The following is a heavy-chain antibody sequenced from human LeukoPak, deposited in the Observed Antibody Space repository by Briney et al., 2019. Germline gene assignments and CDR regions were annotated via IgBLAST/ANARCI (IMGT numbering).Heavy chain of an antibody. D-gene: IGHD5-18*01. V-gene: IGHV3-7*01. Sequence: GGSLRLSCAASGFTFSSYWMSWVRQAPGKGLEWVANIKQDGSEKYYVDSVKGRFTISRDNAKNSLYLQMNSLRAEDTAVYYCARESDTAMVPFDYWGQGTLVTVSS. CDR1: GFTFSSYW. CDR2: IKQDGSEK. CDR3: ARESDTAMVPFDY. J-gene: IGHJ4*02.